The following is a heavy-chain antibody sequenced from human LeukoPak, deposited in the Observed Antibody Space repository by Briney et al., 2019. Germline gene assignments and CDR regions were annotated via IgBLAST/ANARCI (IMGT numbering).Heavy chain of an antibody. D-gene: IGHD6-13*01. V-gene: IGHV3-30*04. CDR3: VRGLISAAGTFDY. J-gene: IGHJ4*02. CDR2: IHYDGSSV. CDR1: GFTFSSYV. Sequence: GGSLRLSCAASGFTFSSYVMHWVRQAPGKGLEWAAFIHYDGSSVHYADSVKGRFTISRDNSKNTLYLQMNSLREEDTAVYYCVRGLISAAGTFDYWGQGTLVTVSS.